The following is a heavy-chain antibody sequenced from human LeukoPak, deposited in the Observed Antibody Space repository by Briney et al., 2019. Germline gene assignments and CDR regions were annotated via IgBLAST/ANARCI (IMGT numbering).Heavy chain of an antibody. D-gene: IGHD2-21*01. Sequence: GGSLRLSCAASGFTFSSYSMNWGRQAPGKGLEWVSYISSSSSTIYYADSVKGRFTISRDNAKNSLYLQMNSLRAEDTAVYYCARDHRGIYSPFDYWGQGTLVTVSS. J-gene: IGHJ4*02. CDR1: GFTFSSYS. CDR3: ARDHRGIYSPFDY. CDR2: ISSSSSTI. V-gene: IGHV3-48*01.